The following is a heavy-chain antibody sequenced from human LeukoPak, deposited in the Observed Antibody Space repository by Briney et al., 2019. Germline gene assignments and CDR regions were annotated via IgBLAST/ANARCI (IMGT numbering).Heavy chain of an antibody. CDR1: GDSISSNY. J-gene: IGHJ6*03. D-gene: IGHD3-3*01. Sequence: SETLSLTCTVSGDSISSNYWSWIRQPAGKGLEWIGRIFPSGSTNYNPSLKSRVTISVDTSKNQFSLKLSSVTAADTAVYYCARAGVVIFSDYYYYYMDVWGKGTTVTVSS. CDR2: IFPSGST. V-gene: IGHV4-4*07. CDR3: ARAGVVIFSDYYYYYMDV.